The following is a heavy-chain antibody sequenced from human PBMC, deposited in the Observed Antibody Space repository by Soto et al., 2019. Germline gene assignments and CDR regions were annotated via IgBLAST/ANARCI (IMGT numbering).Heavy chain of an antibody. CDR1: GGSITSSEYY. Sequence: SETLSLTCTVSGGSITSSEYYWAWIRQPPGKGLQFVGTIYYSGSSYSNPSLKSRLSMSVDTSKNQFSLTMKSVTAADTGVYYCARDYYDSSGYYYYFDYWGQGTLVTVSS. J-gene: IGHJ4*02. CDR3: ARDYYDSSGYYYYFDY. V-gene: IGHV4-39*02. D-gene: IGHD3-22*01. CDR2: IYYSGSS.